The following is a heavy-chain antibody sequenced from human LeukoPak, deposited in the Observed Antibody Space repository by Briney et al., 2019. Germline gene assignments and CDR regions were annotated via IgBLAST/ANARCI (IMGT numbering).Heavy chain of an antibody. CDR1: GFTFSNYE. Sequence: RPGGSLRLSCAASGFTFSNYEMNWIRQAPGKGLEWISYISNSGNTKYYADSVKGRFSISRDNANNSVYLQMNNLRAEDTAVYYCAAVIDYWGQGTLVTVSS. CDR3: AAVIDY. J-gene: IGHJ4*02. CDR2: ISNSGNTK. V-gene: IGHV3-48*03.